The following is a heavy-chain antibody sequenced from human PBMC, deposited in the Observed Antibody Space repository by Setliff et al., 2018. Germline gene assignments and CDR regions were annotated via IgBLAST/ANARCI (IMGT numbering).Heavy chain of an antibody. D-gene: IGHD6-13*01. CDR3: ARISASSSHFDY. CDR2: IDWDDDK. J-gene: IGHJ4*02. V-gene: IGHV2-70*04. Sequence: LSWVRQAPGQAPEWIGCIDWDDDKFYSTSLKTRLTISKDTSKKQVVLTMTNMDPVDTATYYCARISASSSHFDYWGPGTLVTVSS.